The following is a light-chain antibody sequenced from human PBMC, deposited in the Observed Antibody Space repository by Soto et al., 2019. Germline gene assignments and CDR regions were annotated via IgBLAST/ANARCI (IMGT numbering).Light chain of an antibody. V-gene: IGKV4-1*01. CDR3: QQYYSIPFT. J-gene: IGKJ2*01. CDR1: QSVLYNSNNKNH. Sequence: DFVMTQAPDSLAVSPGERATINCKSSQSVLYNSNNKNHLGWFQQKPGHPPKLLIYGASFRPSGVPDRFSGSGSGTDFTLTISSLQAEDVAVYYCQQYYSIPFTFGQGTKVDIK. CDR2: GAS.